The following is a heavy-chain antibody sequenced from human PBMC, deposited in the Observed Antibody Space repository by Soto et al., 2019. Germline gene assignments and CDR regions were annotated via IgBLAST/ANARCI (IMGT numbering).Heavy chain of an antibody. CDR3: ARGSDSEV. V-gene: IGHV3-30*10. CDR2: ISYDGNNK. CDR1: TLTFPNYA. J-gene: IGHJ6*02. Sequence: QVQLVESGGGVVQPGTSLRLSCADPTLTFPNYAFHWVRRAPGKGLELVALISYDGNNKYYRDSVKGRFTISRDNSKYTLYLQMNSLRGDDTAVYYCARGSDSEVWGQGNTVTVCS.